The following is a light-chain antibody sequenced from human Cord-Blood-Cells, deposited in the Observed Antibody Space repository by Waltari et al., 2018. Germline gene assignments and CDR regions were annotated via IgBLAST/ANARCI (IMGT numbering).Light chain of an antibody. J-gene: IGKJ4*01. Sequence: IVLPQSPGTLSLSPGERATLSCRASQSVSSSYLAWYQQKPGQAPRLLIYGASSRAIGIPDRFSGSGSGTDFTHTISRLEPEDFAVYYCQQYGSSPLTFGGGTKVEIK. CDR3: QQYGSSPLT. CDR1: QSVSSSY. V-gene: IGKV3-20*01. CDR2: GAS.